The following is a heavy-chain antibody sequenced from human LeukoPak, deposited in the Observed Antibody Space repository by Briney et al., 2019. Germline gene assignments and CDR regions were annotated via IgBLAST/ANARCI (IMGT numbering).Heavy chain of an antibody. J-gene: IGHJ4*02. V-gene: IGHV1-8*01. CDR3: ARAHLSVTTSD. D-gene: IGHD4-17*01. CDR1: GYTFTSYD. Sequence: ASVKVSCKASGYTFTSYDINWVRQATGQGLEWMGWMNPNSGNTGYAQKFQGRVTITRDTSASTAYMELSSLRSEDTAVYYCARAHLSVTTSDWGQGTLVTVSS. CDR2: MNPNSGNT.